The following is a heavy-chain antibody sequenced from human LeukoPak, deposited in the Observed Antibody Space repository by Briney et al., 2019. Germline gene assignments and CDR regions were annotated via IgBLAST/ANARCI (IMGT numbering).Heavy chain of an antibody. CDR1: GFTFSSYS. Sequence: GGSLRLSCAASGFTFSSYSMNWVRQAPGKGLEWVSSISSSSSYIYYADSVKGRFTISRDNAKNTLYLQMNSLRAEDTAVYYCAKWTVATIGYDYWGQGTLVTVSS. CDR2: ISSSSSYI. D-gene: IGHD5-12*01. V-gene: IGHV3-21*04. J-gene: IGHJ4*02. CDR3: AKWTVATIGYDY.